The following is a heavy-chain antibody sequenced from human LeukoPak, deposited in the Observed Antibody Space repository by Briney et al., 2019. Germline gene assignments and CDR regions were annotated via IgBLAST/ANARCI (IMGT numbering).Heavy chain of an antibody. D-gene: IGHD3-22*01. J-gene: IGHJ5*02. V-gene: IGHV1-69*13. Sequence: ASVKVSCKASGGTFSSYAISWVRQAPGQGLEWMGGIIPIFGTANYAQKFQGRVTITADESTSTAYMELSSLRSEDTAVYYCAREGGHYYDSSGYYSAWGQGTLATVSS. CDR3: AREGGHYYDSSGYYSA. CDR1: GGTFSSYA. CDR2: IIPIFGTA.